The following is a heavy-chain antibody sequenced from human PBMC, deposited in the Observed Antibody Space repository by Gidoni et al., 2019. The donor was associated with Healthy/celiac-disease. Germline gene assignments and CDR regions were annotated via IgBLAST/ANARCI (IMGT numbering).Heavy chain of an antibody. CDR2: LYYSGGT. V-gene: IGHV4-59*01. CDR3: ARGGYSSSWYVFDY. Sequence: QVQLQESGPGLVKPSETLSLTCTVSGGSISSYYWSWIRQPPGKGLEWIGYLYYSGGTNYNPSLKSRVTISVDTSKNQFSLKLSSVTAADTAVYYCARGGYSSSWYVFDYWGQGTLVTVSS. J-gene: IGHJ4*02. CDR1: GGSISSYY. D-gene: IGHD6-13*01.